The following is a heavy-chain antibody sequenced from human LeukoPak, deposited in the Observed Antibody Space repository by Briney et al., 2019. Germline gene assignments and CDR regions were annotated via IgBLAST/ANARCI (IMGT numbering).Heavy chain of an antibody. D-gene: IGHD3-10*01. CDR1: GGSISSYY. J-gene: IGHJ4*02. Sequence: SETLSLTCTVSGGSISSYYWSWIRQPPGKGLEWIGYIYYSGSTNYNPSLKSRVTISVDTSKNQFSLKLSSVTAADTAVYYCARENYYGSDYWGQGTLVTVSS. V-gene: IGHV4-59*01. CDR3: ARENYYGSDY. CDR2: IYYSGST.